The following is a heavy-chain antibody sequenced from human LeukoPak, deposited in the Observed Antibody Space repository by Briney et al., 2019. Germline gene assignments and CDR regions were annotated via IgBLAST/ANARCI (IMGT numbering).Heavy chain of an antibody. V-gene: IGHV3-7*01. CDR3: ARAQTPGISGSYSPFDY. CDR1: GFTFSSYW. CDR2: IKQDGSEK. J-gene: IGHJ4*02. D-gene: IGHD1-26*01. Sequence: QSGGSLRLSCAASGFTFSSYWMSWVRQAPGKGLEWVANIKQDGSEKYYVDSVKGRFTISRDNAKNSLYLQMNSLRAEDTAVYYCARAQTPGISGSYSPFDYWGQGTLVTVSS.